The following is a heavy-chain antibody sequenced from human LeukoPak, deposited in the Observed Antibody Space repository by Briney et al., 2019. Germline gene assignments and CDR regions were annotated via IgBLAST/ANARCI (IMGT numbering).Heavy chain of an antibody. D-gene: IGHD5-24*01. V-gene: IGHV5-10-1*01. CDR2: IDPSDSYT. J-gene: IGHJ4*02. CDR1: GYGFPIYW. CDR3: ARLKRDGYNFDY. Sequence: GESLKISCKGSGYGFPIYWISWVRQMPGKGLEWMGRIDPSDSYTNYSPSSQGHVTISADKSISTAYLQWSSLRASDTAIYYCARLKRDGYNFDYWGQGTLVTVSS.